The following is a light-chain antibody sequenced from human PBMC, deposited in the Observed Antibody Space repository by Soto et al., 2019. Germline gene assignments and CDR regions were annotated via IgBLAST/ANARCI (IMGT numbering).Light chain of an antibody. CDR2: TNN. J-gene: IGLJ2*01. V-gene: IGLV1-47*01. CDR1: SSNIGSNY. Sequence: QSALSQPPSASGTPGQRVTISCSGSSSNIGSNYVNWYQQLPGTAPKLVIYTNNQRPSGVSDRFSGSKSGTSASLAISGLRSEDEADYYCAAWDDSLSGPLFGGGTKLTVL. CDR3: AAWDDSLSGPL.